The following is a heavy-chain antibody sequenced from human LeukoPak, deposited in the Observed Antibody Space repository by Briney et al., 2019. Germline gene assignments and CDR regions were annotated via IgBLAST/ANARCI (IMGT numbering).Heavy chain of an antibody. CDR3: ARDEEIKWFFH. V-gene: IGHV1-69*04. CDR2: IIPILGIA. J-gene: IGHJ4*02. Sequence: ASVKVSCKASGGTFSSYAISWVRQAPGQGLEWMGRIIPILGIANYAQKFQGRVTITADKSTSTAYMELSSLRSEDTAVYYCARDEEIKWFFHWGQGTLVTVSS. CDR1: GGTFSSYA. D-gene: IGHD3-22*01.